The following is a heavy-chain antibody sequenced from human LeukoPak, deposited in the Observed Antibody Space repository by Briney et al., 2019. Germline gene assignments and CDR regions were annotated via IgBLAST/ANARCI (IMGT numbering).Heavy chain of an antibody. D-gene: IGHD1-26*01. J-gene: IGHJ4*02. V-gene: IGHV3-48*04. CDR3: ARDDRSTWYSDF. Sequence: GGSLRLSCAASGFTFSIYSMSWVRQAPGKGLEWVSYISGSTITIHYTDSVKGRFTISRDNAKNSLYLQMNSLRAEDTAVYYCARDDRSTWYSDFWGQGTLVTVSS. CDR2: ISGSTITI. CDR1: GFTFSIYS.